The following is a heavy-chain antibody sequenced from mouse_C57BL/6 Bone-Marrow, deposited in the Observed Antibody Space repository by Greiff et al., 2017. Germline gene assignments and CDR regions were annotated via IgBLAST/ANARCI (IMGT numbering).Heavy chain of an antibody. Sequence: QVQLQQPGAELVKPGASVKLSCKASGYTFTSYWMQWVKQRPGQGLEWIGEIDPSDSYTNYNQTFKGKATLTVDTSSSTASMQLSSLTSEDSAVYYCAKGLRITTVAYYFDYWGQGTTLTVSS. D-gene: IGHD1-1*01. V-gene: IGHV1-50*01. CDR1: GYTFTSYW. J-gene: IGHJ2*01. CDR2: IDPSDSYT. CDR3: AKGLRITTVAYYFDY.